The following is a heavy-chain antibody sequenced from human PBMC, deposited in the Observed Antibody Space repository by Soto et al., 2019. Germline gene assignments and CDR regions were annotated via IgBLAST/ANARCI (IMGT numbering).Heavy chain of an antibody. CDR3: TSLYDFWSGYWRVLHDY. J-gene: IGHJ4*02. D-gene: IGHD3-3*01. V-gene: IGHV3-15*07. CDR1: GFTFSNAW. CDR2: IKSKTDGGTT. Sequence: TGGSLRLSCAASGFTFSNAWMNWVRQAPGKGLEWVGRIKSKTDGGTTDYAAPVKGRFTISRDDSKNTLYLQMNSLKTEDTAVYYCTSLYDFWSGYWRVLHDYWGQGTLVTVSS.